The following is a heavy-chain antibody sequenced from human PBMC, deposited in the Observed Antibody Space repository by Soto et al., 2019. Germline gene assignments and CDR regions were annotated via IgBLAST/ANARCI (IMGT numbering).Heavy chain of an antibody. CDR1: GGTFSSYP. Sequence: QVQLVQSGAEVKKPGSSVKVSCEASGGTFSSYPINWVRQAPGQGLEWMGGIIPFFGTSNYAQKFQGRVTITAYDSMSTAYMELRSLRSEDTAVYYCARVGHITNYGMAVWGQGTTVTVSS. J-gene: IGHJ6*02. V-gene: IGHV1-69*01. D-gene: IGHD1-26*01. CDR2: IIPFFGTS. CDR3: ARVGHITNYGMAV.